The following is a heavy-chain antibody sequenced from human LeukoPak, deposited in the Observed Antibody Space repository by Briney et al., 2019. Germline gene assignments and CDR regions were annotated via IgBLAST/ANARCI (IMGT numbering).Heavy chain of an antibody. V-gene: IGHV3-7*03. CDR3: AKDRDSNWYPYFES. CDR1: GFSFGSSW. J-gene: IGHJ4*02. Sequence: PGGSLRLSCVVSGFSFGSSWMSWVRQAPGKGLEWETNIKPDGGEKYYVDSVKGRFTISRDNSRDSLYLDINSLRTEDTAVYYCAKDRDSNWYPYFESWGQGTLITVSS. D-gene: IGHD4-11*01. CDR2: IKPDGGEK.